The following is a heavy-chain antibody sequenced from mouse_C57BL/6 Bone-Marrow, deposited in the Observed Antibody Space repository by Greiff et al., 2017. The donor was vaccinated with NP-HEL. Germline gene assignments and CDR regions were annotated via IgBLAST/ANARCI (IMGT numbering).Heavy chain of an antibody. Sequence: EVKVVESGGDLVKPGGSLKLSCAASGFTFSSYGISWVRQTPDKRLEWVATISSGGSYTYYLDSVKGRFTISRDNAKNTLYLQMSSLKSEDTAMYYCARHGNEGAWFAYWGQGTLVTVSA. V-gene: IGHV5-6*01. CDR3: ARHGNEGAWFAY. CDR1: GFTFSSYG. CDR2: ISSGGSYT. J-gene: IGHJ3*01. D-gene: IGHD4-1*01.